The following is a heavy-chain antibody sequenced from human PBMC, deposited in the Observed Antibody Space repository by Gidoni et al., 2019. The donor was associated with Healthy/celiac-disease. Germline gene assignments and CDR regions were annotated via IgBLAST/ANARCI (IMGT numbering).Heavy chain of an antibody. V-gene: IGHV3-21*01. Sequence: EVQLVESGGGRVKPGGSLRLACAAPGFTCRRHSMNWVRQAPGKGLACVSFLMSSSSYIYYADSVKGRFTISRDNAKNSLYLQMTRLSAEDTAVSYCARPRVVSGKGAAGAFDIWGQGTMVTVSS. CDR2: LMSSSSYI. D-gene: IGHD6-19*01. J-gene: IGHJ3*02. CDR1: GFTCRRHS. CDR3: ARPRVVSGKGAAGAFDI.